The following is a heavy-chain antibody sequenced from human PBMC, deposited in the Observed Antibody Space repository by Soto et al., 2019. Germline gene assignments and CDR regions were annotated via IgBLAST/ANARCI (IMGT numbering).Heavy chain of an antibody. J-gene: IGHJ6*02. Sequence: EVQLVQSGAEVKKPGEPLTISCKTSGYSFNTFWISWLRQVPGKGLEWMGRIDPGDSNTNYSPSFQGHVTLSVDKSIGTAYLQWSSLKASDTAIYYCARQGGYYYYGMDVWGQETAVTVSS. V-gene: IGHV5-10-1*03. CDR1: GYSFNTFW. CDR2: IDPGDSNT. D-gene: IGHD2-15*01. CDR3: ARQGGYYYYGMDV.